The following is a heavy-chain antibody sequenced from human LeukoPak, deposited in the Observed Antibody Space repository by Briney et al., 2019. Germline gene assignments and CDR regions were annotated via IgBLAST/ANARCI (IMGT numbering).Heavy chain of an antibody. CDR2: IYTSGST. V-gene: IGHV4-4*07. CDR1: GGSISSYY. D-gene: IGHD4-11*01. J-gene: IGHJ4*02. Sequence: PSETLSLTCTVSGGSISSYYWSWIRQPAGKGLEWIGRIYTSGSTNYNPSLKSRVTMSVDTSKNQFSLKLSSVTAADTAVYYCARASYDYRVGYFDYWGQGTLVTVSS. CDR3: ARASYDYRVGYFDY.